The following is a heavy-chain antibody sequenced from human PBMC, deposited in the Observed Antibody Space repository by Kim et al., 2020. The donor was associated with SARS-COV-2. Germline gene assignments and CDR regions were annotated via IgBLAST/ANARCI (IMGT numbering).Heavy chain of an antibody. V-gene: IGHV1-18*01. D-gene: IGHD3-3*01. CDR1: GYTFTSYG. CDR2: ISAYNGNT. Sequence: ASVKVSCKPSGYTFTSYGISWVRQAPGQGLEWMGWISAYNGNTNYAQKLQGRVTMTTDTSTSTAYMELRGLRSDDTAVYYCARDKGNDFWRGYYYYYYVDVWGRETAVTLSS. J-gene: IGHJ6*03. CDR3: ARDKGNDFWRGYYYYYYVDV.